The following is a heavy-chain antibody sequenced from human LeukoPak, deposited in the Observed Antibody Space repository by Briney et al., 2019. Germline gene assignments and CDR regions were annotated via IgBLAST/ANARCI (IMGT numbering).Heavy chain of an antibody. CDR1: GFTFSSYA. CDR2: ISGSGGST. D-gene: IGHD3-22*01. V-gene: IGHV3-23*01. CDR3: AKEHYYDSSGYPEYFDY. Sequence: GASLRLSCAASGFTFSSYAMSWVRKAPGKGLEWVSAISGSGGSTYYADSVKGRFTISRDNSKNTLYLQMNSLRAEDTAVYYCAKEHYYDSSGYPEYFDYWGQGTLVTVSS. J-gene: IGHJ4*02.